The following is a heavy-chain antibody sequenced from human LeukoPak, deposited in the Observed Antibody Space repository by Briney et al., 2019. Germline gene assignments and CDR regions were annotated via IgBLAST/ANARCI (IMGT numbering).Heavy chain of an antibody. CDR3: AKDYQWSCDY. Sequence: GGSLRLSCAASGFTFSTYTMNWVRQAPGKGLEWVAHIGFGGNFYYADSVKGRFTISRDNAKNSLYLQMDNLRDDDTAVYYCAKDYQWSCDYWGQGTLVTVSS. CDR1: GFTFSTYT. V-gene: IGHV3-48*02. J-gene: IGHJ4*02. D-gene: IGHD2-15*01. CDR2: IGFGGNF.